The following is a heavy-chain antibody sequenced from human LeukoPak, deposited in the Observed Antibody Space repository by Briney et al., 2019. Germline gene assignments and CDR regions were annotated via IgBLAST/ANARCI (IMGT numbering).Heavy chain of an antibody. J-gene: IGHJ6*03. CDR3: AKRAAAGTDYYYYMDV. D-gene: IGHD6-13*01. V-gene: IGHV3-23*01. CDR1: GFPFSNYA. CDR2: VNDNGAAT. Sequence: HPGGSLRLSCAASGFPFSNYAMSWVRQAPGKGLKWVATVNDNGAATYYADSVKGRFTISRDNSYNTVSLQMNGLRDEDTGVYYCAKRAAAGTDYYYYMDVWGKGTTVTVSS.